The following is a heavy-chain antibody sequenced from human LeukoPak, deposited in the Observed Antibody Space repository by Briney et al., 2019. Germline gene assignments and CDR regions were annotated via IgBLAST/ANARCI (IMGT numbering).Heavy chain of an antibody. CDR3: VRSLRSADF. Sequence: PGGSLRLSCAASGFSLSNYWMHWVRQAPGKGLMWVSQISPEGSQTFYADSVKGRFTISRDNAKNTLFLQMDSLRAEDTALYYCVRSLRSADFWGQGTLVTVSS. V-gene: IGHV3-74*01. J-gene: IGHJ4*02. CDR1: GFSLSNYW. CDR2: ISPEGSQT.